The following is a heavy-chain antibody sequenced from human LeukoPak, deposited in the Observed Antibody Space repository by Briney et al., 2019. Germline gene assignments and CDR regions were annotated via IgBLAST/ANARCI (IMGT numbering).Heavy chain of an antibody. CDR1: GYTFGAYY. V-gene: IGHV1-2*02. CDR2: IRPNSGGT. CDR3: ATWGLHFDI. Sequence: GASVKVSCKASGYTFGAYYMYWVRQAPGQGLEWMGWIRPNSGGTNYTQKFQGRVTMTGDTSINTAYMELSRLTSDDTAVYFCATWGLHFDIWGQGTMVIVAS. D-gene: IGHD3-16*01. J-gene: IGHJ3*02.